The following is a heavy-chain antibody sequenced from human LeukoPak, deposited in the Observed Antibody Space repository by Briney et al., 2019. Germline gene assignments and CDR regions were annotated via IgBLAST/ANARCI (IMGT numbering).Heavy chain of an antibody. CDR2: INAGSGNT. J-gene: IGHJ4*02. Sequence: ASVKVSCKASGYTFTSYAMHWVRQAPGQRLEWMGWINAGSGNTKYSQKFQGRVTITRDTSASTAYMELSSLRSEDTAVYYCGRGRGRMATSYYFDYWGQGTLVTVSS. CDR1: GYTFTSYA. CDR3: GRGRGRMATSYYFDY. D-gene: IGHD5-24*01. V-gene: IGHV1-3*01.